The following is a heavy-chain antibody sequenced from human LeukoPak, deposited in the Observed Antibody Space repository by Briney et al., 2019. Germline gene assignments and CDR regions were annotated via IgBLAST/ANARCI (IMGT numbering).Heavy chain of an antibody. CDR1: GFTFSNYG. CDR3: AKDGAN. V-gene: IGHV3-33*06. CDR2: IWYDGSNE. D-gene: IGHD4/OR15-4a*01. Sequence: GSLRLSCAASGFTFSNYGMHWVRQAAGKGLEWVAVIWYDGSNEHYTDSVKDRFTISRDNSKNTLYLQMNSLRAEDTAVYYCAKDGANWGQGTLVTVSS. J-gene: IGHJ4*02.